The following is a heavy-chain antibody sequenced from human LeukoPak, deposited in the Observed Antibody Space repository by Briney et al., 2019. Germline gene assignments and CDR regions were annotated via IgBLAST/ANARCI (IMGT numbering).Heavy chain of an antibody. CDR3: ARASDDILTGYSYYFDY. V-gene: IGHV1-18*01. CDR2: ISAYNGNT. Sequence: ASVKVSCKASRGTFSSYAISWVRQAPGQGLEWMGWISAYNGNTNYAQKLQGRVTMTTDTSTSTAYMELRSLRSDDTAVYYCARASDDILTGYSYYFDYWGQGTLVTVSS. CDR1: RGTFSSYA. J-gene: IGHJ4*02. D-gene: IGHD3-9*01.